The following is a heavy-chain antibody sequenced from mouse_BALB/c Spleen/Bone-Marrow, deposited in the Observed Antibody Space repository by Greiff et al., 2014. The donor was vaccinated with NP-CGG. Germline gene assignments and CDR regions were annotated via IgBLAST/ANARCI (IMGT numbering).Heavy chain of an antibody. V-gene: IGHV1-82*01. Sequence: QVQLKESGPELVKPGASAKISCTGSGYAFSSSWMNWVKQRPGQGLEWIGRIYPGDGDTNSNGRFKGKATLTADRSSNTAYMQLSSLTSVDSAVYFCARSAYYGSSYGAMDYWGQGTSVTVSS. CDR1: GYAFSSSW. CDR2: IYPGDGDT. D-gene: IGHD1-1*01. CDR3: ARSAYYGSSYGAMDY. J-gene: IGHJ4*01.